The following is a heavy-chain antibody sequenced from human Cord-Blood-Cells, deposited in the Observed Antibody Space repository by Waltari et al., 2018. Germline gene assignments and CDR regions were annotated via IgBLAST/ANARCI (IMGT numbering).Heavy chain of an antibody. J-gene: IGHJ3*02. D-gene: IGHD6-19*01. CDR2: IYYSGST. Sequence: QVQLQESGPGLVKPSEPLSLTCTVSGGPISSYYRSWIRQPPGKGLEWIGYIYYSGSTNYNPSLKSRVTISVDTSKNQFSLKLSSVTAADTAVYYCARGGSSGWYLHDAFDIWGQGTMVTVSS. CDR1: GGPISSYY. CDR3: ARGGSSGWYLHDAFDI. V-gene: IGHV4-59*01.